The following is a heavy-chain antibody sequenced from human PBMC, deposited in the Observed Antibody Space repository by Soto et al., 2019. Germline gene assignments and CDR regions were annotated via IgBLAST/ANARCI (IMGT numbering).Heavy chain of an antibody. CDR1: GFTFSSYS. V-gene: IGHV3-21*01. CDR3: ARGGMSTVTTLGYYYCMDV. D-gene: IGHD4-17*01. J-gene: IGHJ6*03. CDR2: ISSSSSYI. Sequence: SLRLSCAASGFTFSSYSMNWVRQAPGKGLEWVSSISSSSSYIYYADSVKGRFTISRDNAKNSLYLQMNSLRAEDTAVYYCARGGMSTVTTLGYYYCMDVWGKGTTVTVSS.